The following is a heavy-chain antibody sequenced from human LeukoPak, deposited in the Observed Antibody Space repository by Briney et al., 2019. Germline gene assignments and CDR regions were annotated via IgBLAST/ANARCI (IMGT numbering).Heavy chain of an antibody. CDR3: ASITMIVVD. D-gene: IGHD3-22*01. V-gene: IGHV4-34*01. CDR2: INHSGCT. CDR1: GGSFSGYY. J-gene: IGHJ4*02. Sequence: KTSETLSLTCAVYGGSFSGYYWSWIRQPPGRGLEWIGEINHSGCTNYNPSLKSRVTISVDTSKNQFSLKLSSVTAADTAVYYCASITMIVVDWGQGTLVTVSS.